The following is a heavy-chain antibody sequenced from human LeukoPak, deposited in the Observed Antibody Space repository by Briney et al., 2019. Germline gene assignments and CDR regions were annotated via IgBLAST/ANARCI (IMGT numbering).Heavy chain of an antibody. D-gene: IGHD2-15*01. Sequence: PSETLSLTCTVSGGSISSSSYYWGWLRQPPGKGLEWIGSIYYSGSTYYNPSLKSRVTISVDTSKNQFSLKLSSVTAADTAVYYCARQSDIVVVVAATLNWFDPWGQGTLVTVSS. CDR3: ARQSDIVVVVAATLNWFDP. CDR1: GGSISSSSYY. CDR2: IYYSGST. J-gene: IGHJ5*02. V-gene: IGHV4-39*01.